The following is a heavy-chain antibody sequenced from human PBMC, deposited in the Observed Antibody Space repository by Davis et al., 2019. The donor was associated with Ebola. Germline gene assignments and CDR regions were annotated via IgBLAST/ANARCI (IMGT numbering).Heavy chain of an antibody. CDR2: INQDGSGK. CDR1: GFTLSNYW. V-gene: IGHV3-7*01. Sequence: GGSLRLSCSVSGFTLSNYWMSWVRQTPGKGLEWVANINQDGSGKYYVDSVKGRFIISRDNVENSLYLQINSLRVEDTAVYYCAREDQHNTFDYWGQGTLVTVSS. D-gene: IGHD1-1*01. CDR3: AREDQHNTFDY. J-gene: IGHJ4*02.